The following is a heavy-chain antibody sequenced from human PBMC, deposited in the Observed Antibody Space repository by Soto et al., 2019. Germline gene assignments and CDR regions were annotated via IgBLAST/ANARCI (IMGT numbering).Heavy chain of an antibody. CDR1: GFTFSSYA. Sequence: PVGSLRLSCAASGFTFSSYAMSWVRQAPGKGLEWVSAISGSGGSTYYADSVKGRFTLSRDNSKNTLYLQMNSLRAEDTAVYYCAKDPMRCSTSCYMYYFDYWGQGTLVTVSS. CDR3: AKDPMRCSTSCYMYYFDY. D-gene: IGHD2-2*02. J-gene: IGHJ4*02. CDR2: ISGSGGST. V-gene: IGHV3-23*01.